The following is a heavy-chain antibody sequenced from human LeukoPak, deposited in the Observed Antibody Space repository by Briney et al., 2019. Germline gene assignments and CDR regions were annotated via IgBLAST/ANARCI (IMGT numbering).Heavy chain of an antibody. D-gene: IGHD2-15*01. J-gene: IGHJ4*01. Sequence: GGSLRLSCAASGFTFSSYWKYCVRQVPGKGLVWVSRINSDGRSTSYADSVKGRFTISRDNTKNTLYLQMNSLRVEDTAVYYCARDEFYCSGGICYFDYWGHGTLVTVSS. CDR3: ARDEFYCSGGICYFDY. CDR1: GFTFSSYW. CDR2: INSDGRST. V-gene: IGHV3-74*01.